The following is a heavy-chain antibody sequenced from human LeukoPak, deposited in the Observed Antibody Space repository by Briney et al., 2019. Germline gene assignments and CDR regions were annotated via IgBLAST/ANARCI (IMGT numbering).Heavy chain of an antibody. V-gene: IGHV1-2*02. CDR1: GYTFTGYY. CDR3: ARVGYSSSWYGGATYYYYYMDV. CDR2: INPNSGGT. D-gene: IGHD6-13*01. Sequence: ASVKVSCKASGYTFTGYYMHWVRQAPGQGLEWMGWINPNSGGTNYAQKFQGRVTMTRDTSISTAYMELSRLRSDDTAVYYCARVGYSSSWYGGATYYYYYMDVWGKGTTVTVSS. J-gene: IGHJ6*03.